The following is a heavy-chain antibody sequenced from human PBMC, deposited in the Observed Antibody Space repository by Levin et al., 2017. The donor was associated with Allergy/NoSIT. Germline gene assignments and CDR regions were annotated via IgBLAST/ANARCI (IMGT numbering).Heavy chain of an antibody. J-gene: IGHJ3*02. Sequence: SQTLSLTCAVYGGSFSGYYWSWIRQPPGKGLEWIGEINHSGSTNYNPSLKSRVTISVDTSKNQFSLKLSSVTAADTAVYYCARGGGGSRKKGRAFDIWGQGTMVTVSS. V-gene: IGHV4-34*01. CDR1: GGSFSGYY. D-gene: IGHD5-24*01. CDR3: ARGGGGSRKKGRAFDI. CDR2: INHSGST.